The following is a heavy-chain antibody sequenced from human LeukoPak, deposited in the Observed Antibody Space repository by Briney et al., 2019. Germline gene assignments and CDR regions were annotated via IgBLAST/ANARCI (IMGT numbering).Heavy chain of an antibody. CDR2: IIPIFGTA. CDR1: GGTFSSYA. J-gene: IGHJ4*02. D-gene: IGHD2-2*01. CDR3: ARAEVAGYCSSTSCLYFDY. V-gene: IGHV1-69*13. Sequence: SVKVSCKASGGTFSSYAISWVRQAPGQGLEWMGGIIPIFGTANYAQKFQGRVTITADESTSTAYMELSSLRSEDTAAYYCARAEVAGYCSSTSCLYFDYWGQGTLVTVSS.